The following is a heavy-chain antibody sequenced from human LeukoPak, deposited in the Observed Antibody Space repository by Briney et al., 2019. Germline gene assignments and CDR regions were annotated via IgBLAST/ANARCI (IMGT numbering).Heavy chain of an antibody. CDR3: ARQDAMMGAFDI. J-gene: IGHJ3*02. CDR2: IYYSGST. CDR1: GGSIFSTTYY. Sequence: SETLSLTCTVSGGSIFSTTYYRGWIRQPPGKGLEWIGSIYYSGSTYYNPSLKSRVTISVDTSKNQFSLKLSSVTAADTAVYYCARQDAMMGAFDIWGQGTMVTVSS. V-gene: IGHV4-39*01. D-gene: IGHD3-22*01.